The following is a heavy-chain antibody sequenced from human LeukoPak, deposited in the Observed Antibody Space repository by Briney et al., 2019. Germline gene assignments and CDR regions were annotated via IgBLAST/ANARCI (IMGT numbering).Heavy chain of an antibody. V-gene: IGHV1-18*01. CDR3: ARDTRLYVVPAADDYYYMDV. CDR2: ISAYNGNT. Sequence: ASVKVSCKASGYTFTSYGIGWVRQAPGQGLEWMGWISAYNGNTNYAQKLQGRVTMTTDTSTSTAYMELRSLRSDDTAVYYCARDTRLYVVPAADDYYYMDVWGKGTTVTVSS. D-gene: IGHD2-2*01. CDR1: GYTFTSYG. J-gene: IGHJ6*03.